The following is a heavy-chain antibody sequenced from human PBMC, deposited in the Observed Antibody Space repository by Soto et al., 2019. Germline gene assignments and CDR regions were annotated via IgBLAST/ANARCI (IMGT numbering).Heavy chain of an antibody. Sequence: GGSLRLSCAASGFAFDHFAMDWVRQAPGKGLEWVSGISWNSGTTGYADSVKGRFTISRDNAQSSLYLQMNFLRAEDTALYYCAKSPSYYDSSGYSHFDYWGQGTLVTVSS. CDR3: AKSPSYYDSSGYSHFDY. CDR1: GFAFDHFA. D-gene: IGHD3-22*01. J-gene: IGHJ4*01. V-gene: IGHV3-9*01. CDR2: ISWNSGTT.